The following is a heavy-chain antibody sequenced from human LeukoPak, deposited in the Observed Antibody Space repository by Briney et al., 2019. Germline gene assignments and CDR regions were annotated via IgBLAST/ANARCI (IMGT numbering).Heavy chain of an antibody. CDR2: IYSGGTT. Sequence: GGSLRLSCAASGFTVSSNYMSWVRQAPGKGLEWVSVIYSGGTTYSADSVKGRFTISRDNSKNTLYLQMNSLRAEDTAVYYCASSLYSSGWSLNSGAFDIWGQGTMVTVSS. CDR3: ASSLYSSGWSLNSGAFDI. CDR1: GFTVSSNY. D-gene: IGHD6-13*01. V-gene: IGHV3-53*01. J-gene: IGHJ3*02.